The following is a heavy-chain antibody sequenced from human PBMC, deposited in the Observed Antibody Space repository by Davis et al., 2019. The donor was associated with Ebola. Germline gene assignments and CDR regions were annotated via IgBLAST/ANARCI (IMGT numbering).Heavy chain of an antibody. CDR1: GGSVSSDVYS. Sequence: MPSETLSLTCTVAGGSVSSDVYSWNWIRQSPGKGLEWIGFVYNRETTNYNPSLNRRVSISKDTSKNQFSLKLSSVSAADTAVYYCAALFSGSYLAYVDVWGKGTTVTVS. J-gene: IGHJ6*03. CDR2: VYNRETT. V-gene: IGHV4-61*08. D-gene: IGHD1-26*01. CDR3: AALFSGSYLAYVDV.